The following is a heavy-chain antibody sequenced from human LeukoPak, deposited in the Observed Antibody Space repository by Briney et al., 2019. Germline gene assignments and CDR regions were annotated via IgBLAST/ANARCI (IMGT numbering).Heavy chain of an antibody. V-gene: IGHV3-48*03. Sequence: GGSLRLSCAASGFTFSSYEMNWVRQAPGKGLEWVSYISSSGSTIYYADSVKGRFTISRDNAKNSLYLQMNSLRAEDTAVYYCARVSARLLLWFGELLFTPYYYGMDVWGKGTTVTVSS. CDR3: ARVSARLLLWFGELLFTPYYYGMDV. D-gene: IGHD3-10*01. CDR2: ISSSGSTI. J-gene: IGHJ6*04. CDR1: GFTFSSYE.